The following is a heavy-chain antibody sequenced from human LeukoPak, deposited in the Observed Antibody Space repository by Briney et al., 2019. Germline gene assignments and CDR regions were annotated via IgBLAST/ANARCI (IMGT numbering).Heavy chain of an antibody. J-gene: IGHJ4*02. CDR3: AGGGHCGGDCVGY. V-gene: IGHV1-69*13. CDR2: IIPIFGTA. Sequence: SVKVSCKASGGTFSSYAISWVRQAPGQGLEWMGGIIPIFGTANYAQKFQGRVTITADESTSTAYMELSSLRSEDTAVYYCAGGGHCGGDCVGYWGQGTLVTVSS. CDR1: GGTFSSYA. D-gene: IGHD2-21*02.